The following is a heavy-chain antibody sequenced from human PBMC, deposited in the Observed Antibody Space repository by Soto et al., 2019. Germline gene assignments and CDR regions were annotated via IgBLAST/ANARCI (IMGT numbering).Heavy chain of an antibody. V-gene: IGHV3-33*01. CDR1: GFTFSSYG. CDR2: IWYDGSNK. Sequence: PGGSLRLSCAASGFTFSSYGMHWVRQAPGKGLEWVAVIWYDGSNKYYADSVKGRFTISRDNSKNTLYLQMNSLRAEDTAVYYCARDPRYYDFWSGSSYYYGMDVWGQGTTVTVSS. CDR3: ARDPRYYDFWSGSSYYYGMDV. J-gene: IGHJ6*02. D-gene: IGHD3-3*01.